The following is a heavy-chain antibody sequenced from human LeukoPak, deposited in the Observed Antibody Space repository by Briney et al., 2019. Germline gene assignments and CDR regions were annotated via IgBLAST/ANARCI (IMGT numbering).Heavy chain of an antibody. D-gene: IGHD1-26*01. V-gene: IGHV4-30-2*01. CDR3: ARGGRWVVGATFDY. J-gene: IGHJ4*02. Sequence: PSQTLSLTCAVSGGSISSGGYSWSWIRQPPGKGLEWIGYIYHSGSTYYNPSLKSRVTISVDTSKNQFSLKLSSVTAADTAVYYCARGGRWVVGATFDYWGQGTLVTVSS. CDR1: GGSISSGGYS. CDR2: IYHSGST.